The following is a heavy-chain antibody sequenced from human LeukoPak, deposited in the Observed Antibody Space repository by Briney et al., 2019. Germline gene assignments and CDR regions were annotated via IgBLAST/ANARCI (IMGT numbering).Heavy chain of an antibody. Sequence: GGSLRLSCTASGFTFGDYAMSWVRQAPGKGLEWVGFIRSKAYGGTTEYAASVKGRFTISRDDSKSIAYLQMNSLKTEDTAVYYCTRDKSRGDRYYYYYMDVWGKGTTVTISS. CDR1: GFTFGDYA. D-gene: IGHD3-16*01. CDR2: IRSKAYGGTT. J-gene: IGHJ6*03. V-gene: IGHV3-49*04. CDR3: TRDKSRGDRYYYYYMDV.